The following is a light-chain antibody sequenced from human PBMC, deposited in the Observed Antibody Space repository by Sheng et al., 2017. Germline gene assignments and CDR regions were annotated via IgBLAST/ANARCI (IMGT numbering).Light chain of an antibody. Sequence: MTQSPVTLSVSPGESATLSCRTSQSVSSSLAWYQQKPGKAPKLLLYGASKLESGVPSRFSGSGSGTDYTLTISSLQPEDFATYYCQQYLSTPYTFGQGTKLEIK. J-gene: IGKJ2*01. CDR2: GAS. CDR1: QSVSSS. CDR3: QQYLSTPYT. V-gene: IGKV1-NL1*01.